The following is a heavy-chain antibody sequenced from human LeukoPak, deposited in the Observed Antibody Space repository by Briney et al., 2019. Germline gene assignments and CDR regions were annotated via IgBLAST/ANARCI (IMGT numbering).Heavy chain of an antibody. D-gene: IGHD1-26*01. CDR3: ARNAGGVGLDS. CDR1: GGSISSGGYY. J-gene: IGHJ4*02. Sequence: SETLSLTCTVSGGSISSGGYYWSWIRQHPEKGLEWIGYIYYSGNTYYNPSLKSRVSMSLDTSKNQFSLKLSSVTAADTAVYYCARNAGGVGLDSWGQGTLVAVSS. CDR2: IYYSGNT. V-gene: IGHV4-31*03.